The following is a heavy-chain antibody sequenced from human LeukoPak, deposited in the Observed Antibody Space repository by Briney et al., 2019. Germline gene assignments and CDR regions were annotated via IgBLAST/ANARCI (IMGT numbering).Heavy chain of an antibody. CDR2: INPKSGGT. V-gene: IGHV1-2*02. Sequence: ASVKVSCKASGYAFTDYYMHWVRQAPGQGLEWMGWINPKSGGTNYAQKLQGRVTMTTDTSTSTAYMELRSLRSDDTAVYYCARDLPVYYYGMDVWGQGTTVTVSS. J-gene: IGHJ6*02. CDR1: GYAFTDYY. CDR3: ARDLPVYYYGMDV.